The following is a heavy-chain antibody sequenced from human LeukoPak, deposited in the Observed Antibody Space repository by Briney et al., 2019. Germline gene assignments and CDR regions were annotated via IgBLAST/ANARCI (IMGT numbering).Heavy chain of an antibody. CDR3: AREQVGWYSNSWTPRDAFDI. Sequence: SQTPSLTCAISVDSVSSNTVAWNWIRQSPSRGLEWRGRTYYRYKWYNDYAVYVKSRITINPDTSKKQFSLQLNSVTPEDTAVYYCAREQVGWYSNSWTPRDAFDIWGQGTMVTVSS. J-gene: IGHJ3*02. CDR2: TYYRYKWYN. D-gene: IGHD6-13*01. V-gene: IGHV6-1*01. CDR1: VDSVSSNTVA.